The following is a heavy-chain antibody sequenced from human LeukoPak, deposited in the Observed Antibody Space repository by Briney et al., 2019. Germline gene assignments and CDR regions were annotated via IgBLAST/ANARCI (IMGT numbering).Heavy chain of an antibody. CDR3: TSWVYYYDSSGYPGVHFDY. D-gene: IGHD3-22*01. Sequence: GGSPRLSCTASGFTFGDYAMSWVRQAPGKGLEWVGFIRSKAYGGTTEYAAPVKGRFTISRDDYKSIAYLQMNSLKTEDTAVYYCTSWVYYYDSSGYPGVHFDYWGQGTLVTVSS. CDR1: GFTFGDYA. J-gene: IGHJ4*02. CDR2: IRSKAYGGTT. V-gene: IGHV3-49*04.